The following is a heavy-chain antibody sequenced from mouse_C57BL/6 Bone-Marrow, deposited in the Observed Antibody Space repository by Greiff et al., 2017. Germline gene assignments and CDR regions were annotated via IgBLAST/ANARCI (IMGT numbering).Heavy chain of an antibody. CDR2: IDPETGGT. CDR3: TRLGYYYGSSYYFDY. D-gene: IGHD1-1*01. CDR1: GYTFTDYE. J-gene: IGHJ2*01. V-gene: IGHV1-15*01. Sequence: VKLQESGAELVRPGASVTLSCKASGYTFTDYEMHWVKQTPVHGLEWIGAIDPETGGTAYNQKFKGKAILTADKSSSTAYLELRSLTSEDSAVYYCTRLGYYYGSSYYFDYWGQGTTLTVSS.